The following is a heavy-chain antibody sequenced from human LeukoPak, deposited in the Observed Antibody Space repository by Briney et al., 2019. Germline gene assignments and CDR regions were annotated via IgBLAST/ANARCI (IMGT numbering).Heavy chain of an antibody. J-gene: IGHJ4*02. V-gene: IGHV3-23*01. CDR2: IGGSGSPI. D-gene: IGHD5-12*01. CDR1: GFTFSDYG. CDR3: ARTSGRYFEY. Sequence: GGSLRLSCAASGFTFSDYGMRWVRQAPGKGLEWVSAIGGSGSPIYYADFVKGRFTVSRDNSKNTLFLQMNSLRVEDTAVYYCARTSGRYFEYWGQGTLVTVSS.